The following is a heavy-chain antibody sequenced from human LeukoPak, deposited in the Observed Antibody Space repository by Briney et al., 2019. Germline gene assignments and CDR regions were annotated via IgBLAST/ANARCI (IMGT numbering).Heavy chain of an antibody. D-gene: IGHD3-16*01. J-gene: IGHJ6*02. CDR3: ARGGGLDV. CDR1: GFTFSSYA. Sequence: GGSLRLSCAASGFTFSSYAITWVRQAPGKGLEWVASINHNGNVNYYVDSVKGRFTISRDNAKNSLYLQMSNLRAEDTAVYFCARGGGLDVWGQGATVTVSS. CDR2: INHNGNVN. V-gene: IGHV3-7*03.